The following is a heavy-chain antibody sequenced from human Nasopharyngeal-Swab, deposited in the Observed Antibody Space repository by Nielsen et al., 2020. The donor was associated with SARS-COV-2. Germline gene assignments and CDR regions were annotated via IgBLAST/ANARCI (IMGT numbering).Heavy chain of an antibody. J-gene: IGHJ4*02. CDR1: GFTFSSYG. CDR3: ARGQQWLLTPTYFDY. Sequence: GGSLRLSCAASGFTFSSYGMHWVRQAPDKGLEWVAVIWYDGSNKYYADSVKGRFTISRDNSKNTLYLQMHSLRAEDTAVYYCARGQQWLLTPTYFDYWGQGTLVTVSS. D-gene: IGHD6-19*01. CDR2: IWYDGSNK. V-gene: IGHV3-33*01.